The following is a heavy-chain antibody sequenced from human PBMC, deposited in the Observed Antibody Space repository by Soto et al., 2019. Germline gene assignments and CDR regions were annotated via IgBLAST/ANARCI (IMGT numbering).Heavy chain of an antibody. CDR3: ARDSIQFSVDV. CDR1: GGSINSGGHY. D-gene: IGHD2-21*01. CDR2: IYKTGST. J-gene: IGHJ6*02. Sequence: SETLSLTCSVSGGSINSGGHYWSWIRQHPGKGLEWIGHIYKTGSTDFNPSLKDRLTISIDTSKNQFSLSLRSVTDADTAVYYCARDSIQFSVDVWGQGTTVTVSS. V-gene: IGHV4-31*03.